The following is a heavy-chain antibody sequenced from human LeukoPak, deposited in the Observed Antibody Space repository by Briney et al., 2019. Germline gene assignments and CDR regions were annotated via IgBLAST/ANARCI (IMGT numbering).Heavy chain of an antibody. Sequence: SETLSLTCTVSGGSISSSSYYWGWIRQPPGKGLEWIGSIYYSGSTYYNPSLKNRVTISVDTSKNQFSLKLSSVTAADTAVYYCASGGYYYDSSGYPDAFDIWGQGTMVTVSS. CDR2: IYYSGST. CDR1: GGSISSSSYY. D-gene: IGHD3-22*01. V-gene: IGHV4-39*07. CDR3: ASGGYYYDSSGYPDAFDI. J-gene: IGHJ3*02.